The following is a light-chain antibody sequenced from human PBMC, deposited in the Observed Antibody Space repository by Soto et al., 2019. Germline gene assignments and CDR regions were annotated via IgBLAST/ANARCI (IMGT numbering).Light chain of an antibody. V-gene: IGKV1-39*01. J-gene: IGKJ5*01. CDR3: QQSYSTPPIT. Sequence: DIQMTPSPSTLSASAVDRVTVTCRASQSISAWLAWYQQKPGKAPKLLIYDASTLHSGVPSRFSGSGSGTDFTLTISSLQPEDFATYYCQQSYSTPPITFGQGTRLEI. CDR1: QSISAW. CDR2: DAS.